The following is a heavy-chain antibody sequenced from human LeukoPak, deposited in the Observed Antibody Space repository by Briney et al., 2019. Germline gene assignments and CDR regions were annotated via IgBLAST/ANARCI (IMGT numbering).Heavy chain of an antibody. CDR3: ARDYGSYDSSGYYGRASDY. CDR1: GGTFSSYA. J-gene: IGHJ4*02. V-gene: IGHV1-69*04. CDR2: IIPILGIA. D-gene: IGHD3-22*01. Sequence: WASVKVSCKASGGTFSSYAISWVRQAPGQGLEWMGRIIPILGIANYAQKFQGRVTITADKSTSTAYMELSSLRSEDTAVYYCARDYGSYDSSGYYGRASDYWGQGTLVTVSS.